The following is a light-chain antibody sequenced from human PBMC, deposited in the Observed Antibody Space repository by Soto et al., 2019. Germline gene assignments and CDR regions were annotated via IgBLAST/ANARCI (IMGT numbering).Light chain of an antibody. V-gene: IGLV2-11*01. CDR3: CSYAASNTFV. CDR2: DVS. Sequence: SVLTQPRSVSGSPGQSVTISCTGTSSDVGSYNYVSWYQQYSGKAPKVMIYDVSKRPSGVPDRFSGSKSGNTASLTISGLQAEDEADYYCCSYAASNTFVFGTGTKVTVL. J-gene: IGLJ1*01. CDR1: SSDVGSYNY.